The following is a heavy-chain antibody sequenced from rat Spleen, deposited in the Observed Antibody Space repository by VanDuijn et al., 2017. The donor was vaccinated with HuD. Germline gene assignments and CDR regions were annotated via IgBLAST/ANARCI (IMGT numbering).Heavy chain of an antibody. CDR3: ASLTTEGNWFAY. V-gene: IGHV5-31*01. CDR1: GFTFNNYW. D-gene: IGHD1-11*01. CDR2: ITNSGGSI. J-gene: IGHJ3*01. Sequence: EVQLVESGGGLVQPGRSLKLSCVASGFTFNNYWMSWIRQAPGKGLEWVASITNSGGSIYYRDSVKGRFTISRDDAKSTLYLQMDSLRSEDTATYYCASLTTEGNWFAYWGQGTLVTVSS.